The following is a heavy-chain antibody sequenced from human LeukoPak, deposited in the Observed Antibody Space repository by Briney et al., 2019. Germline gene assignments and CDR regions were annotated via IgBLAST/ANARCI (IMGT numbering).Heavy chain of an antibody. CDR2: IKQDGSEE. V-gene: IGHV3-7*01. D-gene: IGHD3-3*01. J-gene: IGHJ5*02. CDR3: ARDRGNTFFGESPNWFDH. Sequence: GGSLRLSCVASDFTFSTYWMSWVRQAPGKGLEWVATIKQDGSEEFYVDSVKGRFTISRDNAKNSLFLQMNSLRAEDTAVYYCARDRGNTFFGESPNWFDHWGQGTLVTVSS. CDR1: DFTFSTYW.